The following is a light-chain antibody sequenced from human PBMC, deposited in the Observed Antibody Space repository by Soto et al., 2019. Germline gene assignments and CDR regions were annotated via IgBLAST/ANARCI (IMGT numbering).Light chain of an antibody. CDR2: GNT. V-gene: IGLV1-40*01. CDR3: QSFDSSLNGGV. J-gene: IGLJ3*02. Sequence: QPVLTQPPSVSGAPGQRVTISCTGSSSNIGAGHDVHWYQQVPGTAPKLLVSGNTNRPSGVPDRFSGSNSGTSASLAITGLQAEDEADYYCQSFDSSLNGGVFGGGTKVTVL. CDR1: SSNIGAGHD.